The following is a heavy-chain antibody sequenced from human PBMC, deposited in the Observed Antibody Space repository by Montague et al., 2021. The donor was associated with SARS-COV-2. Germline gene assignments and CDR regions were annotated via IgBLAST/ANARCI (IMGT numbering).Heavy chain of an antibody. CDR2: IFKNGDI. CDR1: GGSITNDD. V-gene: IGHV4-59*08. D-gene: IGHD3-16*01. Sequence: SETLSLTCTVSGGSITNDDWSWIRQPPGKGLEWIANIFKNGDIDXNPSLRSRVIISVDTSKSQFSLKVTSVTAADTAAYYCARYYERSLDVWGQGTTVTVSS. CDR3: ARYYERSLDV. J-gene: IGHJ6*02.